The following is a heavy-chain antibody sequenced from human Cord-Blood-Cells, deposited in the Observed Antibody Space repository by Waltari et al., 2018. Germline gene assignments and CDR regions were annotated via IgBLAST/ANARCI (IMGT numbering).Heavy chain of an antibody. V-gene: IGHV1-2*06. CDR1: GYTFTGYY. CDR2: INPNSGGT. Sequence: QVQLVQSGAEVKKPGASVKVSCKASGYTFTGYYMHWVRQAPGQGLEWMRRINPNSGGTNYEQKFQGRVTMTRDTSISTAYMELSRLRSDDTAVYYCASGGPYSGSYFAFDIWGQGTMVTVSS. D-gene: IGHD1-26*01. J-gene: IGHJ3*02. CDR3: ASGGPYSGSYFAFDI.